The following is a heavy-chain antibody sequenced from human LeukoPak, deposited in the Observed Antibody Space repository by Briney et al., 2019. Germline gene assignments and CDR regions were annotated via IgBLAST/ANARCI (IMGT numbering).Heavy chain of an antibody. CDR1: GFTFSSYG. Sequence: GGSLRLSCAASGFTFSSYGMHWVRQAPGKGLEWVAFIRYDGSNKYYADSVKGRFTISRDNSKNTLYLQMNSLRAEDTAVYYCAKGGLEPYYDFWSFDYWGQGTLVTVSS. CDR2: IRYDGSNK. V-gene: IGHV3-30*02. J-gene: IGHJ4*02. CDR3: AKGGLEPYYDFWSFDY. D-gene: IGHD3-3*01.